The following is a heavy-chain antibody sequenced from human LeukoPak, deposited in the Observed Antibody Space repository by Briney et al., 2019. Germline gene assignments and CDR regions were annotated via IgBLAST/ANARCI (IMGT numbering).Heavy chain of an antibody. J-gene: IGHJ5*02. CDR2: IYYSGST. D-gene: IGHD2-15*01. CDR1: GGSISSDC. CDR3: ARDRGYCSGGSCYRWFDP. Sequence: SETLSVTCTVSGGSISSDCWSWIRQPPGKGLEWIGYIYYSGSTNYNPSLKSRVTISVDTSKNQFSLKLSSVTAADTAVYYCARDRGYCSGGSCYRWFDPWGQGTLVTVPS. V-gene: IGHV4-59*01.